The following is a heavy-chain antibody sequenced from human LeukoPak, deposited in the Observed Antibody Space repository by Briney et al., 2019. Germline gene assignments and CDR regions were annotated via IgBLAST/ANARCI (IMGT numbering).Heavy chain of an antibody. D-gene: IGHD5-18*01. V-gene: IGHV4-28*01. CDR2: IYHSGTT. J-gene: IGHJ4*02. CDR3: ARQYSGDSRSPFFDY. Sequence: SETLSLTCAVSGYSITSSSWWGWIRQPPGKGPEWIGYIYHSGTTYYNPSLKSRVTISVDTSKSQFSLKLSSVTAADTAVYYCARQYSGDSRSPFFDYWGQGTLVTVSS. CDR1: GYSITSSSW.